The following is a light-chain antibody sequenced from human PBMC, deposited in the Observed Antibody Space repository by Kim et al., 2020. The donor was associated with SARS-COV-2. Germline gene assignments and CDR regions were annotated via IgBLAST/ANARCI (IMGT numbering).Light chain of an antibody. CDR1: SSNIGNNY. CDR3: GTWDSSLSAV. J-gene: IGLJ3*02. CDR2: DNN. Sequence: QSVLTQPPSVSAGPGQKVTISCSGSSSNIGNNYVSWYQQLPGTAPKLLIYDNNKRPSGIPDRFSGSKSGTSATLGITGLQTGDEADYYCGTWDSSLSAVFGGGTRVTV. V-gene: IGLV1-51*01.